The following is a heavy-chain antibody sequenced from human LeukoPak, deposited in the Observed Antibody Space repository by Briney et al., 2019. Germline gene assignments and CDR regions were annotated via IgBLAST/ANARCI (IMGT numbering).Heavy chain of an antibody. J-gene: IGHJ4*02. CDR1: GDSISSGGYY. CDR3: ARGRYSGYDPSDY. CDR2: IYYSGTT. V-gene: IGHV4-61*08. Sequence: SETLSLTCTVSGDSISSGGYYWSWIRQHPGKGLEWIGYIYYSGTTNYNPSLKSRLTISVDTSKNQFSLKLSSVTAADTAVYYCARGRYSGYDPSDYWGQGTLVTVSS. D-gene: IGHD5-12*01.